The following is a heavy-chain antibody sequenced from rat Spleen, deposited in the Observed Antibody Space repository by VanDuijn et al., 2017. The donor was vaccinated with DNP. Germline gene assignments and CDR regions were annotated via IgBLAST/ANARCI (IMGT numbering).Heavy chain of an antibody. CDR3: ARHEDYSSYIYGFVY. D-gene: IGHD1-2*01. V-gene: IGHV5S13*01. J-gene: IGHJ3*01. CDR2: IGSPAYAP. Sequence: EVQLVESGGGLVQPGRSLKLSCAASGFTFSAYYMAWVRQAPAKGLEWVAYIGSPAYAPYYTDSVKGRFAISRDNAQNTQYLQMDSLRSEDTATYFCARHEDYSSYIYGFVYWGQGTLVTVSS. CDR1: GFTFSAYY.